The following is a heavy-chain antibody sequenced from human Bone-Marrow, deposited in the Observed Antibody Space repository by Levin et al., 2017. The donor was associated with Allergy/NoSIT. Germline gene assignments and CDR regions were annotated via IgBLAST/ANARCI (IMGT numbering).Heavy chain of an antibody. D-gene: IGHD6-13*01. Sequence: GESLKISCKTSGYNFGTFEINWVRQAPGQGLEWLGWMKPNSGDTGYAQKFQGRVTMTSDTAIGTAYMEVTSLTSDDTAVYYCTRGYSGSSPLDFWGQGTVVTVSS. V-gene: IGHV1-8*01. CDR3: TRGYSGSSPLDF. CDR1: GYNFGTFE. J-gene: IGHJ4*02. CDR2: MKPNSGDT.